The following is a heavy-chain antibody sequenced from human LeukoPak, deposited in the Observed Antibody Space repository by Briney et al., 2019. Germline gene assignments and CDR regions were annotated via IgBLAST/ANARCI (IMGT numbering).Heavy chain of an antibody. Sequence: TGGSLRLSCAASGFAFSRFTVHWVRQAPGKGLEWVAVISHDGYHEYYADSVKGRFTISRDNSRNTLFLQMNSLRADDTAVYYCARVGYNYDLGNAFGIWGQGTVVTVSS. CDR3: ARVGYNYDLGNAFGI. CDR2: ISHDGYHE. J-gene: IGHJ3*02. V-gene: IGHV3-30-3*01. D-gene: IGHD1-20*01. CDR1: GFAFSRFT.